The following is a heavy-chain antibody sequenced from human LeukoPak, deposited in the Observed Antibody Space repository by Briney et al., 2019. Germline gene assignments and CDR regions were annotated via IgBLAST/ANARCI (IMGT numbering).Heavy chain of an antibody. J-gene: IGHJ5*02. D-gene: IGHD5-24*01. V-gene: IGHV1-2*02. CDR2: INPNSGGT. Sequence: ASVKVSCKASGYTFSGYYMHWVRQAPGQGLEWMGWINPNSGGTNYAQKFQGRVTMTRDTSISTAYMELSRLRSDDTAVYYCARDMRDGFKWFDPWGQGTLVTVSS. CDR1: GYTFSGYY. CDR3: ARDMRDGFKWFDP.